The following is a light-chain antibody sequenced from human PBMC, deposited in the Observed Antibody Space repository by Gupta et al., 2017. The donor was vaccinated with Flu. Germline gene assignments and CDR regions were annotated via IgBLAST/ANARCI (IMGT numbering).Light chain of an antibody. CDR3: QQYNDWPPLT. Sequence: EVVMTHSPATLSVSPGERATLSCRASQFISTNLAWYQQKPGQPPRLLVHGASIRAADFPARFSGSGSGTELTLTISSRQSEDSAVYYCQQYNDWPPLTFGGGTKVEIK. CDR1: QFISTN. V-gene: IGKV3-15*01. CDR2: GAS. J-gene: IGKJ4*01.